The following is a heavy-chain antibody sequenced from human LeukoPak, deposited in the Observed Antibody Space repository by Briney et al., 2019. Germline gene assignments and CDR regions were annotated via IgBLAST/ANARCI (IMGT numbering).Heavy chain of an antibody. Sequence: GGSLRLSCAASGFTFSSYAMHWVRQAPGKGLEWVAVISYDGSNKYYADSVKSRFTISRDNSKNTLYLQMNSLRAEDTAVYYCARDRSSTSLNDAFDIWGQGTMVTVSS. V-gene: IGHV3-30*04. CDR3: ARDRSSTSLNDAFDI. J-gene: IGHJ3*02. CDR1: GFTFSSYA. D-gene: IGHD2-2*01. CDR2: ISYDGSNK.